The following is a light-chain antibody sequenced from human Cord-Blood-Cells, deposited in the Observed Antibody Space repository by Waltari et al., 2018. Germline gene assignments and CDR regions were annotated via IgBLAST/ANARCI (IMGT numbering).Light chain of an antibody. V-gene: IGKV1-5*03. CDR1: QSISSW. CDR2: KAS. Sequence: DIQITQSPPTLSASLGARVTITCRASQSISSWLAWYQQKPGKAPKLLIYKASSLESGVPSRFSGSGSGTEFTLTISSLQPEDIATYYCQQYDNLPLTFGGGTKVEIK. J-gene: IGKJ4*01. CDR3: QQYDNLPLT.